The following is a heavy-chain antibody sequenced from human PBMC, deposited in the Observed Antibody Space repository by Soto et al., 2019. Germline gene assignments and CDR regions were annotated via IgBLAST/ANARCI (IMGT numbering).Heavy chain of an antibody. CDR2: FGTAGDT. Sequence: GGSLRLSCAASGFTFSSYDMHWVRQATGKGLEWVSAFGTAGDTYYPGSVKGRFTISRENAKNSLYLQMNSLRAEDTAVYYCARMGASVYYYYGMDVWGQGTTVTVSS. CDR3: ARMGASVYYYYGMDV. J-gene: IGHJ6*02. CDR1: GFTFSSYD. D-gene: IGHD1-26*01. V-gene: IGHV3-13*01.